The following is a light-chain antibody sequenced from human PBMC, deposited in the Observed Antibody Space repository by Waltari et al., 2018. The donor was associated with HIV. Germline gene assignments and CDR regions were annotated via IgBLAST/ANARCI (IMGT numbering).Light chain of an antibody. J-gene: IGKJ4*01. CDR1: QPISTS. CDR3: HQSYTTPPT. CDR2: SAS. V-gene: IGKV1-39*01. Sequence: DIQMTQSPSSLSASVGDRVTISCRASQPISTSLNWFQQKPGKAPNLLIYSASSLQSGVPSRFRGSGSGTDFTLTISSLEPEDFATYYCHQSYTTPPTFGGGTKVEIK.